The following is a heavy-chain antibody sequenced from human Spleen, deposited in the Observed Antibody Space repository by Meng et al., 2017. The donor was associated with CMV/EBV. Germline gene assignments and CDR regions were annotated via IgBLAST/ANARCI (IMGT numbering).Heavy chain of an antibody. V-gene: IGHV3-53*01. CDR2: IYSGDNT. CDR1: GFSVSNNY. Sequence: AAGFSVSNNYVSWVRQAPGKGLEWLSIIYSGDNTYYAESVKGRFTMSRDNSKNTLYLQMNSLRAEDTAIYYCARDQKSSGWYGGSGYWGQGTLVTVSS. CDR3: ARDQKSSGWYGGSGY. D-gene: IGHD6-19*01. J-gene: IGHJ4*02.